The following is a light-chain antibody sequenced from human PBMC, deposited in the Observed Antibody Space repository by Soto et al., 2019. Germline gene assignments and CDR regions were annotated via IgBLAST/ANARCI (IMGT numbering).Light chain of an antibody. J-gene: IGKJ3*01. CDR2: DAS. V-gene: IGKV1-5*01. CDR1: QSISTS. CDR3: QQYGSSPPST. Sequence: DIQMTQSPSTLSASVGDRVTITCRASQSISTSLAWYQQKPGKAPKFLIYDASSLESGVPSRFSGSVSGTEFTLSISSLQPDDFASYYCQQYGSSPPSTFGPGTKVDIK.